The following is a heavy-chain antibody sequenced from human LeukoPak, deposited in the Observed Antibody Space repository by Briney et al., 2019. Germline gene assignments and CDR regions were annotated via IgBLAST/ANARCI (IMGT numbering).Heavy chain of an antibody. CDR2: INPSGGST. CDR3: ARGGKPARGSYYKDGNFDY. V-gene: IGHV1-46*01. Sequence: ASVKVSCKASGYTFTSYYMHWVRQAPGQGLEWMGIINPSGGSTSYAQKFQGRVTMTRDTSTSTVYMELSSLRFEDTAVYYCARGGKPARGSYYKDGNFDYWGQGTLVTVSS. J-gene: IGHJ4*02. D-gene: IGHD1-26*01. CDR1: GYTFTSYY.